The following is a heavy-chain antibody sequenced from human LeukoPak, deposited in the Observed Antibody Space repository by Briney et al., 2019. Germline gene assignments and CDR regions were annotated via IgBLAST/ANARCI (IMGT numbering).Heavy chain of an antibody. Sequence: NSGGSLRLSCAASGFTFSSYSMNWVRQAPGKGLEWVSSISSSSSYIYYADSVKGRFTISRDNAKNSLYLQMNSLRAEDTAVYYCARDPDPHYDFWSGYSNFDYWGQGTLVTVSS. CDR1: GFTFSSYS. V-gene: IGHV3-21*01. CDR3: ARDPDPHYDFWSGYSNFDY. CDR2: ISSSSSYI. D-gene: IGHD3-3*01. J-gene: IGHJ4*02.